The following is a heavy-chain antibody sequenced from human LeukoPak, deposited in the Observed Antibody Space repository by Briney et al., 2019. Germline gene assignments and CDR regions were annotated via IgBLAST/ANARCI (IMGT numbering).Heavy chain of an antibody. CDR1: GFTFSSYE. Sequence: GGSLRLSCEDSGFTFSSYEINWVLQAPGKGLEWLSYISSSGSTIYYADSVKGRFTISRDNAKNSLYLQMNSLRAEDTAVYYCARVDHLPYYYGSGSYWYFDYWGQGTLVTVSS. CDR3: ARVDHLPYYYGSGSYWYFDY. J-gene: IGHJ4*02. D-gene: IGHD3-10*01. CDR2: ISSSGSTI. V-gene: IGHV3-48*03.